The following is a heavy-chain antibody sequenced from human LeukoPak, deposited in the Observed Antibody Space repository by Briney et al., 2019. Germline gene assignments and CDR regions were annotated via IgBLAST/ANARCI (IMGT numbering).Heavy chain of an antibody. Sequence: GGSLRLSCAASGFTFSSYSMNWVRQAPGKGLEWVSYISSSSSTIYYADSVKGRFTISRDNAKNSLYLQINSLRAEDTAVYYCARAGVYGSGSFYVNYWGQGTLVTVSS. V-gene: IGHV3-48*04. CDR2: ISSSSSTI. D-gene: IGHD3-10*01. CDR1: GFTFSSYS. J-gene: IGHJ4*02. CDR3: ARAGVYGSGSFYVNY.